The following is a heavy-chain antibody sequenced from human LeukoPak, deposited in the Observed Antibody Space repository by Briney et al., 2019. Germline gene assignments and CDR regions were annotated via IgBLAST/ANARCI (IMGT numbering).Heavy chain of an antibody. CDR1: GFIFSSYW. CDR3: ARDRVTGFDYGDYDFDY. CDR2: IKQDGSEK. D-gene: IGHD4-17*01. Sequence: GGSLRLSCAASGFIFSSYWMSWVRQAPGKGLEWVANIKQDGSEKYYVDSVKGRFTISRDNAKNSLYLQMNSLRAEDTAVYYCARDRVTGFDYGDYDFDYWGQGTLVTVSS. V-gene: IGHV3-7*01. J-gene: IGHJ4*02.